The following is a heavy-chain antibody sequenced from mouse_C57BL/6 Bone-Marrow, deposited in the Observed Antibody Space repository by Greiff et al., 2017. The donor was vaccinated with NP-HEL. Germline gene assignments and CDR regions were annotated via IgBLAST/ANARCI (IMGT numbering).Heavy chain of an antibody. CDR2: ISNGGGST. D-gene: IGHD1-1*01. CDR1: GFTFSDYY. J-gene: IGHJ1*03. CDR3: ARRSTTVVSYWYFDV. V-gene: IGHV5-12*01. Sequence: EVKLVESGGGLVQPGGSLKLSCAASGFTFSDYYMSWVRQTPEKRLEWVAYISNGGGSTYYPDTVKGRFTISRDNAKNTLYLQMSRLKSEDTAMYYCARRSTTVVSYWYFDVWGTGTTVTVSS.